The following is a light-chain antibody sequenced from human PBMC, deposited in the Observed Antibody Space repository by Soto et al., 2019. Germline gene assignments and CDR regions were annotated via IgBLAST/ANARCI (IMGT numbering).Light chain of an antibody. V-gene: IGKV3-15*01. CDR1: QSVSSN. CDR3: QQYHNWPPRT. CDR2: GAS. Sequence: EIVMTQSPATLSVSPGERVTLSCRASQSVSSNLAWYQQKPGQAPRLLIYGASTRATGIPARFSGGGSETEFTLTNSSLQSEAFAVYYCQQYHNWPPRTFGQGTKVEIK. J-gene: IGKJ1*01.